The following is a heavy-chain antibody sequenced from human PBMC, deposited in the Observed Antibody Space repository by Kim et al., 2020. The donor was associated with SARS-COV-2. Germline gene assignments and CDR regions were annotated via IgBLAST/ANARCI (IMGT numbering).Heavy chain of an antibody. J-gene: IGHJ6*03. V-gene: IGHV3-11*01. CDR3: ARDPSTPPYYDFWSGYYGYYMDV. Sequence: GGSLRLSCAASGFTFSDYYMSWIRQAPGKGLEWVSYISSSGSTIYYADSVKGRFTISRDNAKNSLYLQMNSLRAADTAVYYCARDPSTPPYYDFWSGYYGYYMDVWGKGTTVTVSS. CDR1: GFTFSDYY. CDR2: ISSSGSTI. D-gene: IGHD3-3*01.